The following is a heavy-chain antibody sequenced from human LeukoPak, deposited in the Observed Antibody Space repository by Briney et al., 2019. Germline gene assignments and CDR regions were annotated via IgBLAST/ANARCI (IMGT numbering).Heavy chain of an antibody. J-gene: IGHJ4*02. V-gene: IGHV3-53*01. CDR3: AKDQGSGLGSYSWGYFDY. D-gene: IGHD3-10*01. CDR2: IYSGGST. Sequence: PGGSLRLSCAASGFTVSSNDMSWVRQAPGKGLECISVIYSGGSTDYADSVKGRLTISRDNSKNTLYLQMNSLRAEDTAVYYCAKDQGSGLGSYSWGYFDYWGQGTLVTVSS. CDR1: GFTVSSND.